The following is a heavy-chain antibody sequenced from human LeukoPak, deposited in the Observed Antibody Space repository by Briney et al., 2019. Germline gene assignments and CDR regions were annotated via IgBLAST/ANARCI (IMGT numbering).Heavy chain of an antibody. V-gene: IGHV3-30*04. CDR3: ARAPGGVRDYDILTGPDY. J-gene: IGHJ4*02. Sequence: GGSLRLSCAASGFTFSSYAMHWVRQAPGKGLEWVAVISYDGSNKYYADSVKGRFTISRDNSKNTLYLQMNSLRAEDTAVYYCARAPGGVRDYDILTGPDYWGQGTLVTVSS. CDR1: GFTFSSYA. D-gene: IGHD3-9*01. CDR2: ISYDGSNK.